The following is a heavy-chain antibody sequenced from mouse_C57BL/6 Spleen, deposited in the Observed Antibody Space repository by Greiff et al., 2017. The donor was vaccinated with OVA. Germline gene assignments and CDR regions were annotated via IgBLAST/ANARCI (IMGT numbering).Heavy chain of an antibody. CDR3: ARRRDGNYDYAMDY. Sequence: VKLMESGPGLVQPSQSLSITCTVSGFSLTSYGVHWVRQSPGKGLEWLGVIWSGGSTAYNAAFISRRSISKDNSKSQVFLKKNSLQADDTAIYYCARRRDGNYDYAMDYWGQGTSVTVSS. CDR2: IWSGGST. D-gene: IGHD2-1*01. V-gene: IGHV2-2*01. CDR1: GFSLTSYG. J-gene: IGHJ4*01.